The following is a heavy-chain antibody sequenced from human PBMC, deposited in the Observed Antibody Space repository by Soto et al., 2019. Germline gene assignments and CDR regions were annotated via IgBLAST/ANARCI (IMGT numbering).Heavy chain of an antibody. J-gene: IGHJ5*02. CDR2: IIPILGIA. Sequence: SVKVSCKASGGTFSSYTISWVRQAPGQGLEWMGRIIPILGIANYAQKFQGRVTITADKSTSTAYMYLSSLRSDDTAVYYCGGDWGIATAGGPPPTTYNWFDPWGQGTLVTVSS. D-gene: IGHD6-13*01. CDR1: GGTFSSYT. V-gene: IGHV1-69*04. CDR3: GGDWGIATAGGPPPTTYNWFDP.